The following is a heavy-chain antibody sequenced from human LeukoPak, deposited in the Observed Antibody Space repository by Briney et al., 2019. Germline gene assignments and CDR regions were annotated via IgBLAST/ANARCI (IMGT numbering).Heavy chain of an antibody. D-gene: IGHD1-26*01. J-gene: IGHJ4*02. V-gene: IGHV3-53*01. Sequence: PGGSLRLSCAASGFTVSSNYMSWVRQAPGKGLEWVSVIYSGGTTYYADSVKGRFTLSRDNSKNTLYLQMNSLRAEDTAVYYCARWGSVSYHFFDYWGQGTLVTVSS. CDR1: GFTVSSNY. CDR3: ARWGSVSYHFFDY. CDR2: IYSGGTT.